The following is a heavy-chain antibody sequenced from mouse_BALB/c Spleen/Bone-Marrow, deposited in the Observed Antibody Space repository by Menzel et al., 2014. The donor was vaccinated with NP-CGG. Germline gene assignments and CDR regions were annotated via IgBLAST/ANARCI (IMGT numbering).Heavy chain of an antibody. J-gene: IGHJ3*01. CDR2: INPSNGGT. Sequence: QVTLKECGAELVKPGASVKSSCKSSGYTFTSYYMYWVKQRPGQGLEWIGGINPSNGGTNFNEKFKSKATLTVDKSSSTAYMQLSSLTSEDSAVYYCTREGTFLAYWGQGTLVTVSA. CDR1: GYTFTSYY. D-gene: IGHD3-3*01. CDR3: TREGTFLAY. V-gene: IGHV1S81*02.